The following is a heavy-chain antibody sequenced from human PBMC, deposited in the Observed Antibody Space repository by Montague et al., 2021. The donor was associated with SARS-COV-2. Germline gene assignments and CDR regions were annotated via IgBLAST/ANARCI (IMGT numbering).Heavy chain of an antibody. Sequence: SETLSLTCAVSGGSISSSNYYWGRIRQPPGKGLDWIGNMYYSGSTYYNPSLKSRVTISIDTYKNKFSLKLSSVTAADTDVYYCARDDIVLQGRKNGMDVWGQGTTVTVSS. CDR1: GGSISSSNYY. CDR2: MYYSGST. J-gene: IGHJ6*02. D-gene: IGHD2-15*01. CDR3: ARDDIVLQGRKNGMDV. V-gene: IGHV4-39*07.